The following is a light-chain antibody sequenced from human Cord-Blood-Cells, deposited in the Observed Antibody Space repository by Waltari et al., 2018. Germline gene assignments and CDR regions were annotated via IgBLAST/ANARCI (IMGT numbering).Light chain of an antibody. Sequence: QSALTQPASVSGSPGQSITISRAATSSDVGGYNYVSWYQQHPGKAPKLMIYDVSNRPSGGSNRFSGSKSGNTASLTISGLQAEVEADYYCSSYTSSSTLVFGGGTKLTVL. CDR3: SSYTSSSTLV. CDR1: SSDVGGYNY. J-gene: IGLJ2*01. V-gene: IGLV2-14*01. CDR2: DVS.